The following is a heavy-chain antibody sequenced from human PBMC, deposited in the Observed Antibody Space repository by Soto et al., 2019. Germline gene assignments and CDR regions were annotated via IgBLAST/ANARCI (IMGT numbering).Heavy chain of an antibody. CDR1: GYTFTSYA. CDR2: INTNTGNP. Sequence: ASVKVSCKASGYTFTSYAMNWVRQAPGQGLEWMGWINTNTGNPTYAQGFTGRFVFSLDTSVSTAYLQICSLKAEDTAVYYCARSAQDSSGWWVYYYGMDVWGQGTTVTVYS. J-gene: IGHJ6*02. D-gene: IGHD6-19*01. CDR3: ARSAQDSSGWWVYYYGMDV. V-gene: IGHV7-4-1*01.